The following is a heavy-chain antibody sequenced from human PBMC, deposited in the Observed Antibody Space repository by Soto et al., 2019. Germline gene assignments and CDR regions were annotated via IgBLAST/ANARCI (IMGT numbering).Heavy chain of an antibody. Sequence: SDTLSLTCTVSGGSISSSSYYWGWIRQPPGKGLEWIGSIYYSGSTYYNPSLKSRVTISVDTSKNQFSLKLSSVTAADTAVYYCARQSRGYCSGGSCTGYYFDYWGQGTLVTVSS. J-gene: IGHJ4*02. CDR1: GGSISSSSYY. V-gene: IGHV4-39*01. CDR3: ARQSRGYCSGGSCTGYYFDY. CDR2: IYYSGST. D-gene: IGHD2-15*01.